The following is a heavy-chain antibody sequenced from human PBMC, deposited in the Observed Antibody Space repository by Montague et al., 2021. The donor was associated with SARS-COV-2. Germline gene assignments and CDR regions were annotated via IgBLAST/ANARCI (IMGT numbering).Heavy chain of an antibody. Sequence: SETLSLTCTVSGGSIRSSSHFWGWFRQPPGQRLEWIGTISYSGSTYYSPSLKSRVIISADTSKNQFSLNLRSVTAADTAVYFCGLGRGFAVGNHYYYSYGLDVWGQGTTVPVSS. CDR3: GLGRGFAVGNHYYYSYGLDV. CDR1: GGSIRSSSHF. CDR2: ISYSGST. V-gene: IGHV4-39*07. J-gene: IGHJ6*02. D-gene: IGHD3-10*01.